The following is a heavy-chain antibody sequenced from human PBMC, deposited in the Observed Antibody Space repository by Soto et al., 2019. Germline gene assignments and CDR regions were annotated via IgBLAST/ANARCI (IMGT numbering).Heavy chain of an antibody. CDR1: GFTFSSYW. J-gene: IGHJ6*03. D-gene: IGHD4-17*01. V-gene: IGHV3-7*01. Sequence: GGSLRLSCAASGFTFSSYWMSWVRQAPGKGLEWVANIKQDGSEKYYVDSVKGRFTISRDNAKNSLYLQMNSLRAEDTAVYYCARVDYGDYVLSSGYYMDVWGKGTTVTVSS. CDR2: IKQDGSEK. CDR3: ARVDYGDYVLSSGYYMDV.